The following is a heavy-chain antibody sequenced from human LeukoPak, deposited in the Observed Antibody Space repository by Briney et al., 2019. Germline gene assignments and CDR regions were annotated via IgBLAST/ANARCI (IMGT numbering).Heavy chain of an antibody. CDR1: GFTFSSYW. CDR2: IKQDGSEK. J-gene: IGHJ4*02. Sequence: GGSPRLSCAASGFTFSSYWMTWVRQAPGKGLEWVAKIKQDGSEKYYVDSVKGRFTISRDNAKNSLYLQMNSLRAEDTALYYCATSRSLGYWGQGTLVTVSS. CDR3: ATSRSLGY. V-gene: IGHV3-7*01.